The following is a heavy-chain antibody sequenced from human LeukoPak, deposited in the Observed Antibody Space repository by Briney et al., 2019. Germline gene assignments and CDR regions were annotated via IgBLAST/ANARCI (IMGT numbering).Heavy chain of an antibody. CDR3: AKGGQQVVRWWFDP. CDR2: ISSDGSAT. V-gene: IGHV3-74*01. D-gene: IGHD6-13*01. CDR1: GFTFSTSW. J-gene: IGHJ5*02. Sequence: GGSLRLSCATSGFTFSTSWMHWVRQAPGKGLVWVSLISSDGSATTYADSVKGRFTISRDNPKNTLYLQMNSLRAEDTAVYYCAKGGQQVVRWWFDPWGQGTLVTVSS.